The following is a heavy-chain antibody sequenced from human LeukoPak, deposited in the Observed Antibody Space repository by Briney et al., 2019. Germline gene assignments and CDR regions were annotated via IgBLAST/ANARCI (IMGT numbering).Heavy chain of an antibody. CDR3: ARELRSGYYRWIDY. D-gene: IGHD3-3*01. CDR2: INPSGGST. CDR1: GYTFTSYY. V-gene: IGHV1-46*01. Sequence: ASVKVSCKASGYTFTSYYIHWVRQVPGQGLGWMGIINPSGGSTSYAQKFQGRVTMTRDTSTSTVYMELSSLRSEDTAVYYCARELRSGYYRWIDYWGQGTLVTVSS. J-gene: IGHJ4*02.